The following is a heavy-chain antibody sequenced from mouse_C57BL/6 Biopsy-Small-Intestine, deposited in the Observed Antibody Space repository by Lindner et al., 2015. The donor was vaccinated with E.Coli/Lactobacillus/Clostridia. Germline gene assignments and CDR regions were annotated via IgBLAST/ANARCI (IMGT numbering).Heavy chain of an antibody. V-gene: IGHV1-79*01. Sequence: SVKVSCKASGGTFRNYAISWVRQAPGQGLEWVGRLIPVFGTTDYSRRFQGRVTITADISRTTSYMELSSLRSDDTAVYYCARDSNVARESGATNWFDPWGQGTLVSVSS. J-gene: IGHJ4*01. CDR1: GGTFRNYA. D-gene: IGHD1-3*01. CDR3: ARDSNVARESGATNWFDP. CDR2: LIPVFGTT.